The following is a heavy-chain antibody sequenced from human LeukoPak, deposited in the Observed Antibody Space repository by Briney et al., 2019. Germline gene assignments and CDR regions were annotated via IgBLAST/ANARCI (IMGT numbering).Heavy chain of an antibody. J-gene: IGHJ5*02. CDR1: GYTFTSYW. D-gene: IGHD4-17*01. Sequence: GESLKISCKGSGYTFTSYWIAWVRQMPGKGLEWMGIIYAGDFDTRYSPSFQGQVTISADKSISTAYLQWSSLKASDTAMYYCARPNGDYFWFDPWGQGTLVTVSS. V-gene: IGHV5-51*01. CDR3: ARPNGDYFWFDP. CDR2: IYAGDFDT.